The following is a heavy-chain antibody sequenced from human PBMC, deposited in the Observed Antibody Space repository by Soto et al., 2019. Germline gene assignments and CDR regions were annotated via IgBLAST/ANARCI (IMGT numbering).Heavy chain of an antibody. Sequence: PSETLSLTCAVYGGSFSGYYWSWIRQPPGKGLEWIGEINHSGSTNYNPSLKSRVTISVDTSKNQFSLKLSSVTAADTAVYYCARQDYYDYIWGSYRSPGPFDYWGQGTLVTVSS. CDR3: ARQDYYDYIWGSYRSPGPFDY. CDR1: GGSFSGYY. J-gene: IGHJ4*02. D-gene: IGHD3-16*02. V-gene: IGHV4-34*01. CDR2: INHSGST.